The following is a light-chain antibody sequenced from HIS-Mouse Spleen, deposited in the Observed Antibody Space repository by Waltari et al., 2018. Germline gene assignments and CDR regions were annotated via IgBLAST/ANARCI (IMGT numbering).Light chain of an antibody. J-gene: IGLJ2*01. CDR3: CSYAGNLVV. CDR1: SSDVGSYNL. V-gene: IGLV2-23*01. Sequence: QSALTQPASVSGSPGQSITISCTGTSSDVGSYNLVSWYQQPPGKAPKLMIYEGSKRPSGGSNRFSGSKSGNTASLTISGLQAEDEADYYCCSYAGNLVVFGGGTKLTVL. CDR2: EGS.